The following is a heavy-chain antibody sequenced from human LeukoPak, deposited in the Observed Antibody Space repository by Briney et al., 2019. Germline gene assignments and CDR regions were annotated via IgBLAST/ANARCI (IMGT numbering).Heavy chain of an antibody. CDR1: GFTFSSYW. CDR3: ARGPGTTLIPYYGMDV. V-gene: IGHV3-23*01. J-gene: IGHJ6*02. Sequence: GGSLRLSCAASGFTFSSYWMSWVRQAPGKGLEWVSAISGSGGSTYYADSVKGRFTISRDNSKNTLYLQMNSLRAEDTAVYYCARGPGTTLIPYYGMDVWGQGTTVTVSS. D-gene: IGHD1-7*01. CDR2: ISGSGGST.